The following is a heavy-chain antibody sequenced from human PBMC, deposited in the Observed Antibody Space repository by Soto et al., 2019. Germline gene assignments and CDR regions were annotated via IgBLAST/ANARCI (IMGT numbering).Heavy chain of an antibody. V-gene: IGHV3-30*18. CDR2: ISYDGSHK. CDR3: AKVAGVATGGTVGGLDP. Sequence: GGSLRLSCEGSGFTFSDYYISWIRQAPGKGLEWVGVISYDGSHKFYGESVKGRFTISRDNSKNTLYLQMPSLTTEDTGIYYCAKVAGVATGGTVGGLDPWGQGTLVTVSS. J-gene: IGHJ5*02. CDR1: GFTFSDYY. D-gene: IGHD6-13*01.